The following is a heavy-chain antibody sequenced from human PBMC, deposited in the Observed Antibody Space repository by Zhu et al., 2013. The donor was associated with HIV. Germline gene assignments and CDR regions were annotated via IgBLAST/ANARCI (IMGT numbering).Heavy chain of an antibody. V-gene: IGHV1-69*01. Sequence: QVQLVQSGAEVKKPGSPVKVSCKASGGTFSNYAFSWVRQAPGQGLEWMGGIIPIVRLIHYGQTFQGRVTITADESTSTAYMELSSLRSEDTAVYYCAAPRSDHGDFRAKNAYYFYPMEVWGQGTTVTVSS. CDR1: GGTFSNYA. D-gene: IGHD4-17*01. CDR3: AAPRSDHGDFRAKNAYYFYPMEV. CDR2: IIPIVRLI. J-gene: IGHJ6*02.